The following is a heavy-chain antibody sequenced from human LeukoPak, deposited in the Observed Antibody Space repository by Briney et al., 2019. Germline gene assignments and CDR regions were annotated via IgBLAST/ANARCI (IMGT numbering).Heavy chain of an antibody. CDR3: ARDLDYGGNSGLGYFQH. Sequence: GGSLRLSCAASGFTFSSYGMHWVRQAPGKGLEWVAVIWYDGSNKYYADSVKGRFTISRDNSKNTLYLQMNSLRAEDTAVSYCARDLDYGGNSGLGYFQHWGQGTLVTVSS. CDR2: IWYDGSNK. CDR1: GFTFSSYG. J-gene: IGHJ1*01. D-gene: IGHD4-23*01. V-gene: IGHV3-33*01.